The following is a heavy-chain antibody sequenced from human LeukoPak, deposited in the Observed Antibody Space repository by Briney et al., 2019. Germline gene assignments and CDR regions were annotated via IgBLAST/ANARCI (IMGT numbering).Heavy chain of an antibody. Sequence: ASVKVSCKASGYTFTGYYMHWVRQAPGQGLEWMGWINPNSGGTNYAQKFQGRVTMTRDTSISTAYMELSRLRSDDTAVYYCARARITMVRGVIIDYWGQGTLVTVSS. D-gene: IGHD3-10*01. CDR2: INPNSGGT. V-gene: IGHV1-2*02. CDR1: GYTFTGYY. CDR3: ARARITMVRGVIIDY. J-gene: IGHJ4*02.